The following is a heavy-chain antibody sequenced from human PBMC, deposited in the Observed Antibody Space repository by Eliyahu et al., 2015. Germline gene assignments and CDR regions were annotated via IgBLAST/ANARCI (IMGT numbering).Heavy chain of an antibody. CDR1: GSTFTAYY. V-gene: IGHV1-2*02. Sequence: QVQLVQSGAEVKKPGASVRVSCKASGSTFTAYYVHWVRQAPXQGLAWVGWINPLTGATDFAQKFQGRVTMTRDASINIAYMELSSLKPEDTAVYYCARDRPPDYWGQGTLVTVSS. J-gene: IGHJ4*02. CDR3: ARDRPPDY. CDR2: INPLTGAT.